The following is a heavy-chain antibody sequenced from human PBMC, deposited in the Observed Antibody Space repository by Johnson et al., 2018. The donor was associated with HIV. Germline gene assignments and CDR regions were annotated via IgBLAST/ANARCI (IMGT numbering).Heavy chain of an antibody. D-gene: IGHD3-22*01. V-gene: IGHV3-30-3*01. CDR1: GFIFSNYP. Sequence: QVQLVESGGGVVQPGRSLRLSCAASGFIFSNYPMHWVRQAPGKGLEWVAVISYDGSNKYYADSVKGRFTISRDNSKNTLYLQMNSLRAEDTAVYYCAKEQSVVVIGIGAFDIWG. CDR2: ISYDGSNK. CDR3: AKEQSVVVIGIGAFDI. J-gene: IGHJ3*02.